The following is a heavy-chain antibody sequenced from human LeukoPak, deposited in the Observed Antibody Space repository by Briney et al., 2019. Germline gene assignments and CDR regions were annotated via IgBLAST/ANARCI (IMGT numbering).Heavy chain of an antibody. CDR1: GGPISTYY. J-gene: IGHJ4*02. Sequence: SETLSLTCTVSGGPISTYYWSWIRQPPGKGLEWIGYIYNTGSTNYNPSLKSRVTISVDTSKNQFSLRLSSVTAADTAVYYCASANLHDCCDYILRLCFDYWGQGTLVSVSS. V-gene: IGHV4-59*01. D-gene: IGHD4-17*01. CDR3: ASANLHDCCDYILRLCFDY. CDR2: IYNTGST.